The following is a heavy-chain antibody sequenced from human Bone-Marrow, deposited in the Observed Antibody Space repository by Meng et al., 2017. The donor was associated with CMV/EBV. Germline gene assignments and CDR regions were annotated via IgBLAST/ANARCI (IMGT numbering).Heavy chain of an antibody. D-gene: IGHD2-2*01. V-gene: IGHV3-48*03. CDR1: GFTFSSYE. CDR3: ARGCSSTSCYFYYYYGMDV. J-gene: IGHJ6*02. CDR2: ISSSGSTI. Sequence: GSLKISCAASGFTFSSYEMNWVRQAPGKGLEWVSYISSSGSTIYYADSVKGRFTISRDNAKNSLYLQMNSLRAEDTAVYYCARGCSSTSCYFYYYYGMDVWGQGTTVTVSS.